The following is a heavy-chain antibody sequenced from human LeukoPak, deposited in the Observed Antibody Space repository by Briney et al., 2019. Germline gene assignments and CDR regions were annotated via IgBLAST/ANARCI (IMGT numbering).Heavy chain of an antibody. CDR1: GFTFSSYA. V-gene: IGHV3-23*01. CDR3: AKAGGESSGYYH. J-gene: IGHJ5*02. CDR2: ISGSGGST. Sequence: GGSLRLFCAASGFTFSSYAMSWVRQAPGKGLEWVSAISGSGGSTYYADSVKGRFTISRDNSKNTLYLQMNSLRAEDTAVYYCAKAGGESSGYYHWGQGTLVTVSS. D-gene: IGHD3-22*01.